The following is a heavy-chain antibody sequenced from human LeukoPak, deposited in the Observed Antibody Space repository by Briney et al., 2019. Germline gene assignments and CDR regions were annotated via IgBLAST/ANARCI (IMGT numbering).Heavy chain of an antibody. CDR3: LSGYDLYY. J-gene: IGHJ4*02. CDR1: GYSFTRYY. Sequence: ASVKVSCKASGYSFTRYYIQWVRQAPGQGLEWMGIINPSGGSTTYAQKFQGRVTMTRDTSTSTVYMELSRLRSDDTAVYYCLSGYDLYYWGQGTLVTVSS. D-gene: IGHD5-12*01. CDR2: INPSGGST. V-gene: IGHV1-46*01.